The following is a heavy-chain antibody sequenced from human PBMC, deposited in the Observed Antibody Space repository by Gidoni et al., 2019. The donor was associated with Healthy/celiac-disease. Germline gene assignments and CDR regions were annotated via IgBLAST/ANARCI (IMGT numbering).Heavy chain of an antibody. CDR1: GYSFTSYW. V-gene: IGHV5-51*01. J-gene: IGHJ3*02. CDR2: IYPGDSDT. D-gene: IGHD2-15*01. CDR3: ATNGDGGNPGCDAFDI. Sequence: EVQLVQSGAEVNKPGESLKISCKGSGYSFTSYWLGWVRQMPGKGLEWMGIIYPGDSDTRYSPSFQGQVTISADKSISTAYLQWSSLKASDTAMYYCATNGDGGNPGCDAFDIWGQGTMVTVSS.